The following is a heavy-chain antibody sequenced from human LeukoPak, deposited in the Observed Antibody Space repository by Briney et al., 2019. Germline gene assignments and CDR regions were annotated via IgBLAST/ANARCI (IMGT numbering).Heavy chain of an antibody. J-gene: IGHJ4*02. CDR1: GFTFSNYA. CDR2: ISASGGSR. V-gene: IGHV3-23*01. CDR3: AKEMESSTWYIDY. Sequence: PGKSLRLSCAASGFTFSNYAMNWVRQAPGKGLERVSAISASGGSRFYTDSVKGRFTISRDNSKNTLFLLMNSLRVEDTAVYYCAKEMESSTWYIDYWGQGTLVSVSS. D-gene: IGHD6-13*01.